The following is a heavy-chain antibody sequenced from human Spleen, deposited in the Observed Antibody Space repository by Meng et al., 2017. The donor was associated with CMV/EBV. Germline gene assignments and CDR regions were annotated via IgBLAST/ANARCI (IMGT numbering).Heavy chain of an antibody. D-gene: IGHD6-6*01. V-gene: IGHV4-39*07. J-gene: IGHJ4*02. Sequence: SETLSLTCTVSGGSISSSSYYWGWIRQPPGKGLEWIGSIYYSGSTYYNPSLKSRVTISVDTSKNQFSLKLSSVTAADTAVYYCARGRVRYSSSSTMYYFDYWGQRTLVTVSS. CDR1: GGSISSSSYY. CDR2: IYYSGST. CDR3: ARGRVRYSSSSTMYYFDY.